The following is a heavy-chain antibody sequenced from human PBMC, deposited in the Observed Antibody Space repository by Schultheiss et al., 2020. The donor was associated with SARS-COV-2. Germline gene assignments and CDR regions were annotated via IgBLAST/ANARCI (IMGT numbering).Heavy chain of an antibody. J-gene: IGHJ4*02. Sequence: GGSLRLSCKGSGYRFSSSWIGWVRQMPGKGLEWMGIVYPGDSETRYSPSFQGQVTISADKSISTAYLQWSSLKASDTAMYYCARHGFGELGQDLWGQGTLVTVSS. V-gene: IGHV5-51*01. CDR1: GYRFSSSW. D-gene: IGHD3-10*01. CDR3: ARHGFGELGQDL. CDR2: VYPGDSET.